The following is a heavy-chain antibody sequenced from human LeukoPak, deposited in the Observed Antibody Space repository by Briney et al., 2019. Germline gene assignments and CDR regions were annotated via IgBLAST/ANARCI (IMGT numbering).Heavy chain of an antibody. J-gene: IGHJ4*02. CDR3: AKFSNPYNSNYFPSDF. D-gene: IGHD1-7*01. Sequence: GGSLRLSCAASGFTFSSYGMHWVRQAPGKGLEWVAVISYDGSNKYYADSVKGRFTISRDNSENTLYLQMNDLRPEDTAVYYCAKFSNPYNSNYFPSDFWGQGTLVAVSS. CDR2: ISYDGSNK. V-gene: IGHV3-30*18. CDR1: GFTFSSYG.